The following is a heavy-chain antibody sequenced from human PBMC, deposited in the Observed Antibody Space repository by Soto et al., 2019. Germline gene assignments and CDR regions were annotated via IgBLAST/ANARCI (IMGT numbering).Heavy chain of an antibody. D-gene: IGHD5-12*01. V-gene: IGHV2-26*01. CDR3: ARRNSGYDPLLDY. J-gene: IGHJ4*02. CDR2: LFGSDEK. Sequence: QVTLKESGPVLVKPTETLTLTCTVSGFSLDKVRMGVTWIRQPPGKSLEWLAHLFGSDEKAYNTSLKSRLTISKHTSKSQVVLTMTDMDPVNTATYYCARRNSGYDPLLDYWGQGTLVTVSS. CDR1: GFSLDKVRMG.